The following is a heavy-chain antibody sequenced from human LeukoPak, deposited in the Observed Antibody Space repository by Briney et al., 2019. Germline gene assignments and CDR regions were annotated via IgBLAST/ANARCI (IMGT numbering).Heavy chain of an antibody. CDR2: INHSGST. V-gene: IGHV4-34*01. D-gene: IGHD3-10*01. J-gene: IGHJ3*02. Sequence: SETLSLTCTVSGASIRSYYWSWIRQAPGKGLEWIGEINHSGSTNYNASLKSRVTISADTSKNHFSLKVTSVTAADTALYYCARGRWGGNAFDIWGQGTMVTVSS. CDR3: ARGRWGGNAFDI. CDR1: GASIRSYY.